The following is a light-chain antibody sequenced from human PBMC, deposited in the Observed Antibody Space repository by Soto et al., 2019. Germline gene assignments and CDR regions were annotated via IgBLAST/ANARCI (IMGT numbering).Light chain of an antibody. J-gene: IGKJ1*01. Sequence: DIQMTQSPSTLSACVGDRVTITCRASQSISSWLAWYQQKPGKAPKLLIYDASSLESGVPSRFSGSGSGTEFTLTISSLQPDDFATYYCQQYNSYLWTFGQGTKVEIK. V-gene: IGKV1-5*01. CDR1: QSISSW. CDR2: DAS. CDR3: QQYNSYLWT.